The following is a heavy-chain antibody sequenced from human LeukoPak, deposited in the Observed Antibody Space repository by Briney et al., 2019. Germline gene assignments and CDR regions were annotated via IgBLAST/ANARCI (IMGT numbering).Heavy chain of an antibody. CDR1: GGSISSYY. D-gene: IGHD3-9*01. CDR3: ARGVDFDWSHSPFNT. CDR2: IYYSGST. Sequence: SETLSLTCTVSGGSISSYYWSWIRQPPGKGLEWIGYIYYSGSTNYNPSLKSRVTISVETSKNKFSLKLSSVTAADTAVYYCARGVDFDWSHSPFNTGGQGTMAPSLQ. V-gene: IGHV4-59*01. J-gene: IGHJ3*01.